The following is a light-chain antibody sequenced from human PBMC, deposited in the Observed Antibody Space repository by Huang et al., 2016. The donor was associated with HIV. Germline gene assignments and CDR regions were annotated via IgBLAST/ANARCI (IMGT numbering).Light chain of an antibody. V-gene: IGKV1-6*01. J-gene: IGKJ2*01. CDR1: QGIPND. CDR2: SAS. Sequence: AIQMTQSPSSLSASVGDRVTITCRASQGIPNDLGWSQQKPGKAPRLLVYSASTLQPGVPSRFSGGGSGTQFTLTISSLQPEDFATYYCLQNYNYPYTFGQGTKLEIK. CDR3: LQNYNYPYT.